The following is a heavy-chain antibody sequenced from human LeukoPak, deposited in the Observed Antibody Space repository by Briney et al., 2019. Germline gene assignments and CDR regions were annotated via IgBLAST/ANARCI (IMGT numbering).Heavy chain of an antibody. CDR2: ISSSSSTI. CDR3: ACLRGPSDY. Sequence: GGSLRLSCAASGFTFSSYSTNWVRQAPGKGLEWVSYISSSSSTIYYADSVKGRFTISRDNTKNSLYLQMDSLTADDTAVYFCACLRGPSDYWGQGTLVTVSS. J-gene: IGHJ4*02. V-gene: IGHV3-48*04. D-gene: IGHD4-17*01. CDR1: GFTFSSYS.